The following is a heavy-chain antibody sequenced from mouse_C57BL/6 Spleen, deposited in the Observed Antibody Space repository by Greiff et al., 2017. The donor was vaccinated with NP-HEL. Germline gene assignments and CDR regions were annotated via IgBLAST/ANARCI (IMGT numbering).Heavy chain of an antibody. CDR3: SRQSYEDAMDY. D-gene: IGHD2-3*01. CDR2: ISSGGSYT. Sequence: EVQGVESGGDLVKPGGSLKLSCAASGFTFSSYGMSWVRQTPDKRLEWVATISSGGSYTYYLDSVKGRFTISRDNAKNTLDLQISSLKSEDTAMYYCSRQSYEDAMDYWGQGTSVTVSS. J-gene: IGHJ4*01. V-gene: IGHV5-6*01. CDR1: GFTFSSYG.